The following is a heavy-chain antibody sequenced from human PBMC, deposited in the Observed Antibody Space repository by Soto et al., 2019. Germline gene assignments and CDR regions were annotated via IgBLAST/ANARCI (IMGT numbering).Heavy chain of an antibody. CDR1: GFTFSDYY. J-gene: IGHJ4*02. D-gene: IGHD7-27*01. CDR3: ARGTGELAY. V-gene: IGHV3-11*01. Sequence: QVQLVESGGGVVQPGRSLRLSCAVSGFTFSDYYMSWIRQAPGKGLEWVAYSSSSGSTIYYADYVKGRFTISRDNAKNSLYRKMNSLRFEDTAVYYCARGTGELAYWGQGTLVTVSS. CDR2: SSSSGSTI.